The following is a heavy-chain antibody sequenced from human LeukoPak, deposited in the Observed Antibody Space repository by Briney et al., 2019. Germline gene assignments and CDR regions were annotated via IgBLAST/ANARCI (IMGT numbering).Heavy chain of an antibody. CDR1: GGSISSGDYY. V-gene: IGHV4-30-4*01. CDR3: ARGGSLRFGELLGDI. J-gene: IGHJ3*02. CDR2: VYYSGST. D-gene: IGHD3-10*01. Sequence: SETLSLTCTVSGGSISSGDYYWSWIRQPPGKGLEWIGYVYYSGSTYYNPSLESRVTISVDTSENQFSLKLSSVTAADTAVYYCARGGSLRFGELLGDIWGQGTMVTVSS.